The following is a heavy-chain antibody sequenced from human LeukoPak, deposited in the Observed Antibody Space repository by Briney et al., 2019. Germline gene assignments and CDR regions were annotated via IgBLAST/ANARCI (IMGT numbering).Heavy chain of an antibody. CDR1: GYTFTGYY. CDR3: ARDRTSGYNWFDP. CDR2: VNPNSGDT. J-gene: IGHJ5*02. D-gene: IGHD3-22*01. V-gene: IGHV1-2*02. Sequence: ASVKVSCKASGYTFTGYYMHWVRQAPGQGLEWMGWVNPNSGDTNYAQKFQGRVTMTRDTSISTAIIELRGLKSDDTAMYYCARDRTSGYNWFDPWGQGTLVTVSS.